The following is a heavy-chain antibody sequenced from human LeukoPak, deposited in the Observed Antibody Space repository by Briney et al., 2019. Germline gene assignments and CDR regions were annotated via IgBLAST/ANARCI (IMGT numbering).Heavy chain of an antibody. J-gene: IGHJ4*02. CDR1: GFTFSRYG. Sequence: PGGSLRLSCAASGFTFSRYGMTWVRQAPGKGLEWVSTISDTGGSTYYPDSVKDRFTISRDNSKNTLYLQMNGLRAEDTAIYYCATGAYFDHWGQGTLVTVSS. V-gene: IGHV3-23*01. CDR2: ISDTGGST. CDR3: ATGAYFDH.